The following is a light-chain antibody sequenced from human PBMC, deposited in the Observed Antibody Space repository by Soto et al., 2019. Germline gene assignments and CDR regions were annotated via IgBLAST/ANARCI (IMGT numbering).Light chain of an antibody. CDR3: QQRGNRPPWT. CDR1: QSVRSN. J-gene: IGKJ1*01. V-gene: IGKV3-11*01. Sequence: VEAPFPFTLYVLLGERAKLLWMASQSVRSNLAWYQQKPGQAPRLLIYGASNRATGIPARFSGSGSGTDFTLTISSLEPEDFAVYYCQQRGNRPPWTFGQGTKVDI. CDR2: GAS.